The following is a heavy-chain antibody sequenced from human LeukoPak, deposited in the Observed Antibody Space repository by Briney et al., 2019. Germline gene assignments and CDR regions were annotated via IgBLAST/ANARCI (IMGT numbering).Heavy chain of an antibody. CDR2: IYYSGST. V-gene: IGHV4-39*01. CDR1: GGSISSSSYY. D-gene: IGHD3-3*01. CDR3: ARHVYLYDFWSGHPDAYYFDY. Sequence: PSETLSLTCTVSGGSISSSSYYWGWIRQPPGKGLEWIGSIYYSGSTYYNPSLKSRVTISVDTSKNQFSLKLSSVTAADTAVYYCARHVYLYDFWSGHPDAYYFDYWGQGTLVTVSS. J-gene: IGHJ4*02.